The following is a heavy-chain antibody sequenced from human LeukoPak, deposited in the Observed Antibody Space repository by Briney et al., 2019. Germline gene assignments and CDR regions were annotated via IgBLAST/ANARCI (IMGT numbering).Heavy chain of an antibody. V-gene: IGHV3-23*01. J-gene: IGHJ5*02. D-gene: IGHD2-2*01. CDR2: ISGSGDST. CDR1: GFTFSTYA. CDR3: ARLPTAINGYFDP. Sequence: GGSLRLSCAASGFTFSTYAVNWVRQAPGKGLEWVSTISGSGDSTYYADSVKGRFTISRDNSKDTLYLQMNSLRVEDTALYYCARLPTAINGYFDPWGQGTLVTVSS.